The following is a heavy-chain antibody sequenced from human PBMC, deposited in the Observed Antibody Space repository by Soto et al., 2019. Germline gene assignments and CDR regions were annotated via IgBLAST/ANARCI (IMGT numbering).Heavy chain of an antibody. CDR1: GYTFTSYA. CDR2: INAGNGNT. Sequence: ASVKVSCKASGYTFTSYAMHWVRQAPGQRLEWMGWINAGNGNTKYSQKFQGRVTITRDTSASTAYMELGSLRSEDTAVYYCARMGETTVTTAYYYYYGMDVWGQGTTVTVSS. CDR3: ARMGETTVTTAYYYYYGMDV. J-gene: IGHJ6*02. V-gene: IGHV1-3*01. D-gene: IGHD4-4*01.